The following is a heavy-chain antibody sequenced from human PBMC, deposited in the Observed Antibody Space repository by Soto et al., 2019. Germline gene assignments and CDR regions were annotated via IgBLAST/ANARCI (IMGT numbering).Heavy chain of an antibody. CDR1: GFTFSDYY. CDR3: ARVIPSPQGDWLLDPVGPPDY. CDR2: ISSSGSTI. V-gene: IGHV3-11*01. D-gene: IGHD3-9*01. Sequence: QVQLVESGGGLVKPGGSLRLSCAASGFTFSDYYMSWIRQAPGKGLEWVSYISSSGSTIYYADSVKGRFTISRDNAKTSLYLQMNSLRAEDTAVYYCARVIPSPQGDWLLDPVGPPDYWGQGTLVTVSS. J-gene: IGHJ4*02.